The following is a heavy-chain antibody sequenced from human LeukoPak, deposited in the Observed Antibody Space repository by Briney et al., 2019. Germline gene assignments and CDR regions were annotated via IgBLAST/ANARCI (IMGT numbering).Heavy chain of an antibody. V-gene: IGHV3-53*04. CDR3: ARGDGSSGWYLDY. CDR2: IYSGGTT. D-gene: IGHD6-19*01. J-gene: IGHJ4*02. CDR1: GFTVSTNC. Sequence: GGSLRLSCAASGFTVSTNCMTWVRQAPGKGLEWVSTIYSGGTTYYADSVMGRFTISRHNSRNTLYLQMNSLRAEDTAVYYCARGDGSSGWYLDYWGQGTLVTVSS.